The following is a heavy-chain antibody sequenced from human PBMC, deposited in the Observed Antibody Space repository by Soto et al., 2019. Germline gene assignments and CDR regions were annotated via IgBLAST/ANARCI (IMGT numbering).Heavy chain of an antibody. J-gene: IGHJ3*02. D-gene: IGHD6-19*01. CDR3: VIEGLYGSIQDNTFDI. CDR2: MNPNSGNT. Sequence: QVQLVQSGAEVKRSGASVRISCKASGYTFNRHDINWVRQATAQGPESIGWMNPNSGNTGYAQKFQGRVTITRDSSISTEYMDLSSLTSEHTAIDYCVIEGLYGSIQDNTFDIWSKGTMVSVSS. V-gene: IGHV1-8*01. CDR1: GYTFNRHD.